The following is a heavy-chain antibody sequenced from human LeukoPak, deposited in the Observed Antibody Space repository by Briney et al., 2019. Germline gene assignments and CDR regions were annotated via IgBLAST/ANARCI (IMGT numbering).Heavy chain of an antibody. CDR1: GYTFTSYD. D-gene: IGHD3-9*01. CDR2: MNPNSGNT. V-gene: IGHV1-8*01. J-gene: IGHJ4*02. Sequence: GASVKVSCKASGYTFTSYDINWVRQATGQGLEWMGWMNPNSGNTGYAQKFQGRVTMTRDTSISTAYMELSRLRSDDTAVYYCARESLRYFDWLLYGLDYWGQGTLVTVSS. CDR3: ARESLRYFDWLLYGLDY.